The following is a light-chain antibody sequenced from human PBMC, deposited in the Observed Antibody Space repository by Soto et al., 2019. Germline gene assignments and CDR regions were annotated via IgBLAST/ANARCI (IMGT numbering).Light chain of an antibody. V-gene: IGKV3-20*01. J-gene: IGKJ1*01. Sequence: ETLLTQSPGTPSLSPGERATLSCRASQSVGGSSLAWYQQRPGQAPRLLIYDTSNRATGIPDRFSGSGSGADFTLTISRLEPEDFAVYYCQQYDNSPRTVGQGTKVDIK. CDR2: DTS. CDR1: QSVGGSS. CDR3: QQYDNSPRT.